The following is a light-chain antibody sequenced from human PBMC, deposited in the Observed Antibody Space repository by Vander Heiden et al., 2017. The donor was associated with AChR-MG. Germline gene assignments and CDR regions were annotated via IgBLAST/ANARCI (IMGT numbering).Light chain of an antibody. CDR3: QQYYSTPIT. CDR2: WAS. V-gene: IGKV4-1*01. J-gene: IGKJ3*01. CDR1: QSMLYSSSNKYF. Sequence: DIVMTQSPDSLAVSLGERATINCKSSQSMLYSSSNKYFLAWYQQKPGQPPKLLIYWASTRESGVPDRFSGSGSGTDFTLTISSLQAEDVAVYYCQQYYSTPITFGPGTKVDIK.